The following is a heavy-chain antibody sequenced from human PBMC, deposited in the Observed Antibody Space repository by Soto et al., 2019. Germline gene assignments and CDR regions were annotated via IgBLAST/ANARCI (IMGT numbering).Heavy chain of an antibody. CDR2: IIPIFGTA. D-gene: IGHD6-13*01. Sequence: SVKVSCKASGGTFSSYAISWVRQAPGQGLEWMGGIIPIFGTANYAQKFQGRVTITADESTSTAYMELSSLRSEDTAVYYCARRSVTGYSSSWYIYPYYFGMDVWGQGTTVTVSS. V-gene: IGHV1-69*13. J-gene: IGHJ6*02. CDR1: GGTFSSYA. CDR3: ARRSVTGYSSSWYIYPYYFGMDV.